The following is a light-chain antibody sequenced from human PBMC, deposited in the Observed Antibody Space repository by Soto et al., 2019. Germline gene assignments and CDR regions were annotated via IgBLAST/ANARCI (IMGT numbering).Light chain of an antibody. CDR2: EVS. J-gene: IGLJ2*01. CDR3: SSYAGSNNLVL. V-gene: IGLV2-8*01. CDR1: GSDVGRYNY. Sequence: QSALTQPPSASGSPGQSVTISCTGTGSDVGRYNYVSWYQQHPGKAPKLIIYEVSKRLSGVPDRFSGSKSGNTASLTVSGLQADDEAVYHCSSYAGSNNLVLFGGGTKVTVL.